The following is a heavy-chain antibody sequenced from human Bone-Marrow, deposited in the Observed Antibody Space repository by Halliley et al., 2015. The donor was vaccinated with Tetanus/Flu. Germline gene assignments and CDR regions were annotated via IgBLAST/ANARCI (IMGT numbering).Heavy chain of an antibody. Sequence: KGLGWVSGISIYGDNTYYADPVRGRFTISRDNSKNTVFLQMNSLSADDTAVYYCANEEVPNDYWGQGTLVTVSS. CDR2: ISIYGDNT. J-gene: IGHJ4*02. CDR3: ANEEVPNDY. V-gene: IGHV3-23*01.